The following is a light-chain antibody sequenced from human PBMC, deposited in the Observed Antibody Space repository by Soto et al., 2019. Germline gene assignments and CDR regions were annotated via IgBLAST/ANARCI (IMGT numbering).Light chain of an antibody. Sequence: EIVMTQSPATLSVSPGERATLSCRASQSVSSNLAWYQQKPGQAPRLLIYGASTRATVIPARFSGSGSGTEFPLPISSLQSEDFAIYFCQTYNNWPPDRTFGQGTKVEIK. J-gene: IGKJ1*01. CDR2: GAS. CDR3: QTYNNWPPDRT. V-gene: IGKV3-15*01. CDR1: QSVSSN.